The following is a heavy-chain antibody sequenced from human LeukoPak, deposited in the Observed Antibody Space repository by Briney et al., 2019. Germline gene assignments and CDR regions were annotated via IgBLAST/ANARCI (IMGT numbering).Heavy chain of an antibody. Sequence: ASVKVSCKVSGYTLTELSMHWVRQAPGKGLEWMGGFDPEDGKTIYAQKFQGRVTMTEDTSTDTAYMELSSLRSEDTAVYYCATDPYYCDSSGYQYWGQGTLVTVSS. CDR3: ATDPYYCDSSGYQY. J-gene: IGHJ4*02. CDR1: GYTLTELS. CDR2: FDPEDGKT. D-gene: IGHD3-22*01. V-gene: IGHV1-24*01.